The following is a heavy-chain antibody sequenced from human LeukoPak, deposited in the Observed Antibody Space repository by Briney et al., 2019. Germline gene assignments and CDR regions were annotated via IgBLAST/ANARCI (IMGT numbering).Heavy chain of an antibody. CDR3: ARDGGYYYYGMDV. Sequence: PGGSLRLSCAASGFTFSSYSMNWVRQAPGKGLEWVSSISSSSSYIYYADSVKGRFTISRDNSNNTLYLQMNSLRAEDTAVYSCARDGGYYYYGMDVWGQGTTVTVSS. J-gene: IGHJ6*02. CDR2: ISSSSSYI. V-gene: IGHV3-21*01. CDR1: GFTFSSYS.